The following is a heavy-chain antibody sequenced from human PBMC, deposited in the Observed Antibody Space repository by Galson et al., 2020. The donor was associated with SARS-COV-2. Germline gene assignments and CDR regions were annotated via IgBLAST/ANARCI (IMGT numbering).Heavy chain of an antibody. CDR2: ISYDGGHQ. V-gene: IGHV3-30*18. D-gene: IGHD2-21*02. J-gene: IGHJ3*02. CDR3: AKDPPGLGGDESDAFDI. CDR1: GFTFNNYA. Sequence: QAGGSLRLSCAASGFTFNNYALHWVRQAPGKGLERVASISYDGGHQYYADSVKGRFTISRDNSKNTLYLQMNSLRAEDTAVYYCAKDPPGLGGDESDAFDIWGQGTMVTVSS.